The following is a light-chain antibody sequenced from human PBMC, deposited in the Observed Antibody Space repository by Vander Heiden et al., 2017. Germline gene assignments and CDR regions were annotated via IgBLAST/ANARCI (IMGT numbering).Light chain of an antibody. CDR2: GNS. CDR3: QSYDSSLSGKEGVV. Sequence: QSVLTPPPSVSGAPGQRVTISCTGSSSNIGAGYDVHWYQQLPGTAPKLLIYGNSNRPSGVPDRFSGSKSGTSASLAITGLQAEDEADYYCQSYDSSLSGKEGVVFGGGTKLTVL. V-gene: IGLV1-40*01. CDR1: SSNIGAGYD. J-gene: IGLJ2*01.